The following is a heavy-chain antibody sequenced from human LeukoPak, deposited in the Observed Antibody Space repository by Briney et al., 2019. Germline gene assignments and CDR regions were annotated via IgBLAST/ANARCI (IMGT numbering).Heavy chain of an antibody. CDR1: GGSFSGYY. V-gene: IGHV4-34*01. Sequence: SETLSLTCAVYGGSFSGYYWSWIRQPPGKGLEWIGEINHSGSTNYNPSLKSRVTISVDTSKNQFSLKLSSVTAADTAVYYCARGRSAYGDSGRPSWFDPWGQGTLVTVSS. CDR3: ARGRSAYGDSGRPSWFDP. D-gene: IGHD4-17*01. CDR2: INHSGST. J-gene: IGHJ5*02.